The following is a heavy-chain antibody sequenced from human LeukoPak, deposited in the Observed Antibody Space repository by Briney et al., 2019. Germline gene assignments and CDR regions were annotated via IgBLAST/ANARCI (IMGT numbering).Heavy chain of an antibody. CDR2: MYYSGST. J-gene: IGHJ3*02. CDR1: GGSISSSGYY. D-gene: IGHD1-26*01. V-gene: IGHV4-39*01. Sequence: SETLSLTCTASGGSISSSGYYWGWIRQPPGEGLDWSGCMYYSGSTYYNPSLMSRVTISADTPKNQFSLKLSSVTAADTAVYYCARLGYSGSYYERAFDIWGQGTMVTVSS. CDR3: ARLGYSGSYYERAFDI.